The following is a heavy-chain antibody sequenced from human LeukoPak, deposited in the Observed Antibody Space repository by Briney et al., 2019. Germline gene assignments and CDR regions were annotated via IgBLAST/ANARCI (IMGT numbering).Heavy chain of an antibody. D-gene: IGHD1-1*01. J-gene: IGHJ6*03. V-gene: IGHV4-39*07. CDR2: ICYSGST. CDR3: AREKRSHLEGLPNYMDV. CDR1: GGSNSSSRYY. Sequence: PSETLSLTCTVSGGSNSSSRYYWGWIPQPPGKGLEVIGNICYSGSTYYNPSLKSRVPISVDTSKNQFSLKLSSVTAADTAMYHCAREKRSHLEGLPNYMDVWGKGTTVTVSS.